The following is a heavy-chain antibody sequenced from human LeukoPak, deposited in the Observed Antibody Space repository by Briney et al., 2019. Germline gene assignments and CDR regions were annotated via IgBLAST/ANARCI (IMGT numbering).Heavy chain of an antibody. V-gene: IGHV4-34*01. D-gene: IGHD6-19*01. CDR3: ARAPGIAVAGKVFDY. CDR1: GGSFSGYY. J-gene: IGHJ4*02. Sequence: PSETLSLTCAVYGGSFSGYYWSWIRQPPGKGLEWIGEINHSGSTNYNPSLKSRVTISVDTSKNQFSLKLSSVTAADTAVYYCARAPGIAVAGKVFDYWGQGTLVTVSS. CDR2: INHSGST.